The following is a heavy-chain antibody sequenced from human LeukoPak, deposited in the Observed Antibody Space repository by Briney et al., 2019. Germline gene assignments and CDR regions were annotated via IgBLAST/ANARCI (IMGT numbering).Heavy chain of an antibody. CDR2: INPNSGGT. J-gene: IGHJ4*02. D-gene: IGHD3-22*01. Sequence: GASVKVSSKASGYPFIGNYIHWVRQAPGQGLEWMGWINPNSGGTQYSQKFQGRVTLTRDTSITTGYMELSGLTSDDTAVYYCASLSYYDLSGYFYWGQGTLVTVSS. V-gene: IGHV1-2*02. CDR1: GYPFIGNY. CDR3: ASLSYYDLSGYFY.